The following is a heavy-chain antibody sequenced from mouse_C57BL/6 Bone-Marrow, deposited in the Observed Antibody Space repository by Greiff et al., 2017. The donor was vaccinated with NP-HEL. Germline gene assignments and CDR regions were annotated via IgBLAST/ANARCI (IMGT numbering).Heavy chain of an antibody. CDR3: AKGRDYGNY. CDR2: INPNNGGT. J-gene: IGHJ3*01. V-gene: IGHV1-26*01. D-gene: IGHD2-1*01. CDR1: GYTFTDYY. Sequence: EVQLQQSGPELVKPGASVKISCKASGYTFTDYYMNWVKQSHGKSLEWIGDINPNNGGTSYNQKFKGKATLTVDKSSSTAYMELRSLTSEDSAVYYCAKGRDYGNYWGQGTLVTVSA.